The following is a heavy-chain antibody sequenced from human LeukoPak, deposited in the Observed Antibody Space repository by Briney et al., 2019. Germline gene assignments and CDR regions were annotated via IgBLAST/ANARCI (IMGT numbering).Heavy chain of an antibody. V-gene: IGHV1-24*01. J-gene: IGHJ4*02. CDR3: ATVGPYSSSWWSFDY. CDR2: FDPEDGET. Sequence: GASVKVSCKVSGYTLTELSMHWVRQAPGKGLEWMGGFDPEDGETIYAQKLQGRVTMTEDTSTDTAYMELSSLRSEDTAVYYCATVGPYSSSWWSFDYWGQGTLVTVSS. CDR1: GYTLTELS. D-gene: IGHD6-13*01.